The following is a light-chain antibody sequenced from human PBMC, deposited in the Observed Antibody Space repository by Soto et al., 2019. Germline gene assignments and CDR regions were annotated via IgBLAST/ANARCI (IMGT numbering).Light chain of an antibody. V-gene: IGLV2-14*01. CDR3: SSYTSSSTLV. J-gene: IGLJ2*01. Sequence: VLTQPASVSGSPGQSITISCTGTSSDVGGYNYVSWYQQHPGKAPKLMIYEVSNRPSGVSNRFSGSKSGNTASLTISGLQAEDEADYYCSSYTSSSTLVFGGGTQLTVL. CDR1: SSDVGGYNY. CDR2: EVS.